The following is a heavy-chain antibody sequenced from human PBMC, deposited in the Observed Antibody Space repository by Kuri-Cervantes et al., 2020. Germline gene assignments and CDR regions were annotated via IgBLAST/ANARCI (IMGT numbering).Heavy chain of an antibody. CDR3: ARGAPYYEAYYFDY. CDR2: ISYDGSNK. Sequence: LSLTCAASGFTFSSYAMHWVRQAPGKGLEWVAVISYDGSNKYYADSVKGRFTISRDNSKNTLYLQMNSLRAEDTAVYYCARGAPYYEAYYFDYWGQGTLVTVSS. CDR1: GFTFSSYA. D-gene: IGHD3-3*01. J-gene: IGHJ4*02. V-gene: IGHV3-30-3*01.